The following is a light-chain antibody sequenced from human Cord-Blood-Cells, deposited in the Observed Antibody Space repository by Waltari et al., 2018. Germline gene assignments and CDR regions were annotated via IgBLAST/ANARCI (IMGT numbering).Light chain of an antibody. Sequence: EIVMTQSPATLSVSPGDRATLSCRASQSVSSNLACYQQKPGQAPRLLIYGASTRATGIPARFSGSGSGTEFTLTISSLQSEDFAVYYCQQYNNWPRTFGQGTKVEIK. J-gene: IGKJ1*01. V-gene: IGKV3-15*01. CDR1: QSVSSN. CDR3: QQYNNWPRT. CDR2: GAS.